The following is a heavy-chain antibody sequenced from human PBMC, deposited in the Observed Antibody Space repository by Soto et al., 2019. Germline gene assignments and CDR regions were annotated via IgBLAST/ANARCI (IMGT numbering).Heavy chain of an antibody. CDR2: IYHSGST. CDR1: SGSISSSNW. Sequence: SETLSLTCAVSSGSISSSNWWSWVRQPPGKGLEWIGEIYHSGSTNYNPSLKSRVTISVDRSKNQFSLKLSSVTAADTAVYYCARGRVYYGSGSYDYWGQGTLVTVSS. D-gene: IGHD3-10*01. J-gene: IGHJ4*02. V-gene: IGHV4-4*02. CDR3: ARGRVYYGSGSYDY.